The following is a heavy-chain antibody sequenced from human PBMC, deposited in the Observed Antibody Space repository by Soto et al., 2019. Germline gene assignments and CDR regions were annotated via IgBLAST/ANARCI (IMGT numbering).Heavy chain of an antibody. V-gene: IGHV3-74*01. D-gene: IGHD3-22*01. CDR3: PRDRGYTFDN. Sequence: EVQLVESGGGLVQPGGSLRLSCAASGFTFSSYWMHWVRQAPGKGLVWVSRIYSDGSSTSYADSVKGRFTISRDNAKNRRYLAMNSLSAEDTAVYYSPRDRGYTFDNGGQGTLVTVSS. CDR2: IYSDGSST. J-gene: IGHJ4*02. CDR1: GFTFSSYW.